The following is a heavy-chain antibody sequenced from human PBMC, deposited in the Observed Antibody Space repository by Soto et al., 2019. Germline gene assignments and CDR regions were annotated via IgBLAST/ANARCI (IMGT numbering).Heavy chain of an antibody. D-gene: IGHD2-15*01. CDR1: GFRLSDSG. J-gene: IGHJ6*03. V-gene: IGHV3-23*01. CDR3: AKNGCSYPACYPYYYYVDV. Sequence: EVQLLESGGGLVQPGGSLRLSCAASGFRLSDSGVSWVGQAPGKGLEWVSSLTVTGDSAFYSDSVKGRFTISRDISKSTLYLQMNSLRAADTAVYYCAKNGCSYPACYPYYYYVDVWGRGTTVTVSS. CDR2: LTVTGDSA.